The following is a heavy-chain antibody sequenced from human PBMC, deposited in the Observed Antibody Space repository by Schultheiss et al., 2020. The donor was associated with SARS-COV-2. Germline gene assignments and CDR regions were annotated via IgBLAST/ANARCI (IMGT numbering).Heavy chain of an antibody. J-gene: IGHJ4*02. V-gene: IGHV4-34*01. CDR3: ARGSVGSPAASRATFDY. Sequence: SETLSLTCAVYGGSFSGYYWIRQPPGKGLEWIGEINHSGSTNYNPSLKSRVTISVDTSKNQFSPKLSSVTAADTAVYYCARGSVGSPAASRATFDYWGQGTLVTVSS. D-gene: IGHD2-2*01. CDR2: INHSGST. CDR1: GGSFSGYY.